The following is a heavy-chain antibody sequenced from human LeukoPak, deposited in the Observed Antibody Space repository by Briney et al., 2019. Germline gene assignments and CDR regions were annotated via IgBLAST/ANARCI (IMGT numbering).Heavy chain of an antibody. CDR1: GFTFDDYA. Sequence: GGSLRLSCAASGFTFDDYAMHWVRQAPGKGLEWVSLITWDAGSTYYADSVKGRFTTSRDNSKNSLYLQMNSLRPEDTALYYCAKGTSSWHEFDYWGQGTLVTVSS. J-gene: IGHJ4*02. D-gene: IGHD6-13*01. CDR3: AKGTSSWHEFDY. CDR2: ITWDAGST. V-gene: IGHV3-43D*03.